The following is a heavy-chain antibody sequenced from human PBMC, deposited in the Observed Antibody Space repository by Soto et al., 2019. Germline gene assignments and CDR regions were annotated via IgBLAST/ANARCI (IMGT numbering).Heavy chain of an antibody. Sequence: QVQLRESGPGLVNPSGTLSLTCAVSGGSIRSTKWWSWVRQPPGKGLEWIGGFYQSGSSNDNPSLKSRVTISVEKSKNQFSPTLNFVTAADTTLYYCATGLVSTIIGSWCQGTLVTVSS. CDR1: GGSIRSTKW. D-gene: IGHD5-12*01. CDR3: ATGLVSTIIGS. J-gene: IGHJ4*02. CDR2: FYQSGSS. V-gene: IGHV4-4*02.